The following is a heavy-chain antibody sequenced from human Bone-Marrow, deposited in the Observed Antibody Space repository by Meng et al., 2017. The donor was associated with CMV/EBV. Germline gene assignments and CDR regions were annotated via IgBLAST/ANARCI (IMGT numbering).Heavy chain of an antibody. V-gene: IGHV3-30*04. D-gene: IGHD6-13*01. J-gene: IGHJ4*02. CDR1: GFTFSSYA. CDR2: ISYDGSNK. CDR3: ARGLLWGWEQLVGYYFDY. Sequence: GGSLRLSCAASGFTFSSYAMHWVRQAPGKGLEWVAVISYDGSNKYYADSVKGRFTISRDNSKNTLYLQMNSLRAEDTAVYYCARGLLWGWEQLVGYYFDYWGQGTLVTVPS.